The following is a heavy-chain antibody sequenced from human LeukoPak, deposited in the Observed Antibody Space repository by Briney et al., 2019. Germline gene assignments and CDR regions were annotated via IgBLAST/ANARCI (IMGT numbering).Heavy chain of an antibody. CDR3: ATGRGYSSGWSLFGY. Sequence: ASVKVSCKVSGYTLTELSMHWVRQAPGKGLEWMGGFDPEDGETVYAQKFQGRVTVTEDTSTDTAYMELSSLRSEDTAVYYCATGRGYSSGWSLFGYWGQGTLVTVSS. CDR1: GYTLTELS. J-gene: IGHJ4*02. V-gene: IGHV1-24*01. D-gene: IGHD6-13*01. CDR2: FDPEDGET.